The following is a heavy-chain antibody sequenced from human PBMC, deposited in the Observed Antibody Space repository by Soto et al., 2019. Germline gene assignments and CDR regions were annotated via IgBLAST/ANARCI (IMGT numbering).Heavy chain of an antibody. CDR1: GYTLTELS. J-gene: IGHJ4*02. D-gene: IGHD3-3*01. Sequence: ASVKVSCKVSGYTLTELSMHWVRQAPGKGLEWMGGFDPEDGETIYAQKFQGRVTMTEDTSTGTAYMELSSLRSEDTVVYYCATDPKATYYDFWSGYPQPPYYWGQGTLVTVSS. CDR3: ATDPKATYYDFWSGYPQPPYY. V-gene: IGHV1-24*01. CDR2: FDPEDGET.